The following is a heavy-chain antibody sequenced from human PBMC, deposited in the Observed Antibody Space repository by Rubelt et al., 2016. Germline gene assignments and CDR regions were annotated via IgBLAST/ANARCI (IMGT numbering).Heavy chain of an antibody. J-gene: IGHJ5*02. Sequence: QVQLVQSGAEVKKPGASVKVSCKASGYTFTSYGISWVRQAPGQGLEWMGWISAYNGNTTYAQKLRGRVSMTHETATSTSYMERRSLRSDDTAVYYCARVMITVGGVIEVGWFDPGGQGTLVTVSS. CDR2: ISAYNGNT. V-gene: IGHV1-18*01. CDR1: GYTFTSYG. CDR3: ARVMITVGGVIEVGWFDP. D-gene: IGHD3-16*02.